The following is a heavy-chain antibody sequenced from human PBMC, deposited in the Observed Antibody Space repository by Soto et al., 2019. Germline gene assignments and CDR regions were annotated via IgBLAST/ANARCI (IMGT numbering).Heavy chain of an antibody. CDR3: ARDPRAVITDYYYYGMDV. D-gene: IGHD3-16*01. J-gene: IGHJ6*02. CDR2: ISSSSSTI. V-gene: IGHV3-48*02. CDR1: GFTFSSYI. Sequence: EVQLVESGGGLVQPGGSLRLSCAASGFTFSSYIMNWVRQAPGKGLEWVSYISSSSSTIYYADSVKGRFTISRDNAKNSLYLQMNSLRDEDTAVYYCARDPRAVITDYYYYGMDVWGQGTTVTVSS.